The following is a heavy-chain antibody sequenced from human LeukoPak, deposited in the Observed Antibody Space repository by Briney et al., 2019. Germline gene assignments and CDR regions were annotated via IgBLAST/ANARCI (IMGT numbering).Heavy chain of an antibody. J-gene: IGHJ5*02. D-gene: IGHD3-10*01. CDR3: ATLHYYGSGSYYPNWFDP. V-gene: IGHV1-2*02. CDR1: GYTFTGYY. CDR2: INPNSGGT. Sequence: ASVKVSCKASGYTFTGYYMHWVRQAPGQGLEWMGWINPNSGGTNYAQKFQGRVTMSRDTSISTAYMELSRLRSDDTAVYYCATLHYYGSGSYYPNWFDPWGQGTLVTVSS.